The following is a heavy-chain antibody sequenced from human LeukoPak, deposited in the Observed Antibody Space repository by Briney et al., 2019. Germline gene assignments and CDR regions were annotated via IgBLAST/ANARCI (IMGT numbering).Heavy chain of an antibody. CDR3: ARNGNYYGSGSYYGYNWFDP. V-gene: IGHV3-23*01. CDR2: ISPRGDIT. Sequence: GGSLRLSCAASGFSFRSHGMNWVRQAPGKGLEWVSGISPRGDITYYKDSVRGRFTISRDNFKNTVSLQLNSLRAEDTAVYYCARNGNYYGSGSYYGYNWFDPWGQGTLVTVSS. D-gene: IGHD3-10*01. J-gene: IGHJ5*02. CDR1: GFSFRSHG.